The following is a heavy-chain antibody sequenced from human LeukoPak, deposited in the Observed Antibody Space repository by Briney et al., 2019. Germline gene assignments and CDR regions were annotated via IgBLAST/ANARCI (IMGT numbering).Heavy chain of an antibody. CDR2: INHSGST. CDR1: GGSFSGYY. CDR3: ARVFVIAARVEWHFDL. J-gene: IGHJ2*01. V-gene: IGHV4-34*01. Sequence: SETLSLTCAVYGGSFSGYYWSWIRQPPGKGLEWIGEINHSGSTNYNPSLKSRVTISVDTSKNQFSLKLSSVTAADTAVYYCARVFVIAARVEWHFDLWGRGTLVTVSS. D-gene: IGHD6-6*01.